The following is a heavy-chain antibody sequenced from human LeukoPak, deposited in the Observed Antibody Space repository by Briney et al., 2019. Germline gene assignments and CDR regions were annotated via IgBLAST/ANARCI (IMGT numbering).Heavy chain of an antibody. J-gene: IGHJ4*02. CDR1: GFTFSSYA. Sequence: GGSLRLSCAASGFTFSSYAMHWVRQAPGKGLEWVAVISYDGSNKYYADSVKGRFNISRDNSKNTLYLQMNSLRAEDTAVYYCARDLIVVVPAAILDYWGQGTLVTVSS. D-gene: IGHD2-2*02. V-gene: IGHV3-30*01. CDR2: ISYDGSNK. CDR3: ARDLIVVVPAAILDY.